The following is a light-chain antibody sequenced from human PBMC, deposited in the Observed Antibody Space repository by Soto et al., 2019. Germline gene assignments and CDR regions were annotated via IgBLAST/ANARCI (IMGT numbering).Light chain of an antibody. J-gene: IGKJ3*01. V-gene: IGKV1-27*01. CDR1: QGIRNF. CDR3: RRYSSVPV. Sequence: DIQMTQSPTSLSASVGDRVTITCRASQGIRNFVAWYQQKPGKAPKLLIYAASTLQSGVPSRFSGSGAGTDFTLTINSLQPEVVATYSCRRYSSVPVFGPGTKVEIK. CDR2: AAS.